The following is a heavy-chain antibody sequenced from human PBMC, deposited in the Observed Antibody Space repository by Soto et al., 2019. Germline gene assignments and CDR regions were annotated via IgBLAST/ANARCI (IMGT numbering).Heavy chain of an antibody. J-gene: IGHJ4*02. D-gene: IGHD3-10*01. Sequence: GGSLRLSCAASGFTFSSYAMSWVRQAPGKGLEWVSAISGSGSTIYYADSVKGRFTISRDNAKNTLYLQMNSLRAEDTAVYYCARDGRLLWFGELFDDWGQGTLVTVSS. CDR3: ARDGRLLWFGELFDD. CDR2: ISGSGSTI. V-gene: IGHV3-48*01. CDR1: GFTFSSYA.